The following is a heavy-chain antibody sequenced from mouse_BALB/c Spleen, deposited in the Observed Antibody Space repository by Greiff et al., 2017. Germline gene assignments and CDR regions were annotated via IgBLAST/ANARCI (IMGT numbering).Heavy chain of an antibody. CDR1: GYTFTSYW. Sequence: VQLQQSGAELARPGASVKLSCKASGYTFTSYWMQWVKQRPGQGLEWIGAIYPGDGDTRYTQKFKGKATLTADKSSSTAYMQLSSLASEDSAVYYCARLGYYFDYWGQGTTLTVSS. CDR2: IYPGDGDT. V-gene: IGHV1-87*01. CDR3: ARLGYYFDY. D-gene: IGHD2-2*01. J-gene: IGHJ2*01.